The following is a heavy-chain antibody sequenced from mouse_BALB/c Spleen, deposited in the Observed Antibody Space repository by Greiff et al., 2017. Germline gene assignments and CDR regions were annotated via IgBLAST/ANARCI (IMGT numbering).Heavy chain of an antibody. CDR3: ARVGYGNYEGY. Sequence: VQLQQSGAELVRPGALVKLSCKASGFNIKDYYMHWVKQRPEQGLEWIGWIDPENGNTIYDPKFQGKASITADTSSNTAYLQLSSLTSEDTDVYYCARVGYGNYEGYWGQGTTLTVSS. CDR1: GFNIKDYY. D-gene: IGHD2-10*02. CDR2: IDPENGNT. J-gene: IGHJ2*01. V-gene: IGHV14-1*02.